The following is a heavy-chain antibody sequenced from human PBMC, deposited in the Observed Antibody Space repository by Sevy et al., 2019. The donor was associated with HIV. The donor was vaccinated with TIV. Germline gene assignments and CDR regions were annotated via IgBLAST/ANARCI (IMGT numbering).Heavy chain of an antibody. J-gene: IGHJ3*02. CDR1: GYSFTSYW. D-gene: IGHD3-22*01. Sequence: GESLKISCKGSGYSFTSYWIVWVRQMPGKGLEWMGIIYPGDSDTRYSPSFQGQVTISADKSISTAYLQWSSLKASDTAMYYCASYYYDSSGHRPYDAFDIWGQGTMVTVSS. V-gene: IGHV5-51*01. CDR2: IYPGDSDT. CDR3: ASYYYDSSGHRPYDAFDI.